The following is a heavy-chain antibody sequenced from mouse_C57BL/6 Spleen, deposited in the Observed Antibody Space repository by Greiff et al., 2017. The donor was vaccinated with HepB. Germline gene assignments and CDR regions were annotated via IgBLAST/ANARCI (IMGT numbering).Heavy chain of an antibody. CDR1: GYSITSGYY. J-gene: IGHJ3*01. Sequence: DVKLVESGPGLVKPSQSLSLTCSVTGYSITSGYYWNWIRQFPGKKLEWMGYISYDGSNNYNPSLKNRISITRDTSKNQFFLKLNSVTTEDTATYYCASFYDYDGAWFAYWGQGTLVTVSA. V-gene: IGHV3-6*01. D-gene: IGHD2-4*01. CDR3: ASFYDYDGAWFAY. CDR2: ISYDGSN.